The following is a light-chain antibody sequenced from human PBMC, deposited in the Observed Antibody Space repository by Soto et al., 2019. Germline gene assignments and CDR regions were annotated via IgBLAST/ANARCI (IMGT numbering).Light chain of an antibody. V-gene: IGKV3-20*01. CDR3: QQYGTSPLA. Sequence: EIVLTQSPGTLSLSPGERATLSCRASQSVSSSYLAWYQQKPGQAPRLLIYGASSRATGIPERFSGSGSWTHLPLTIIRVEPEDFAVYYCQQYGTSPLAFCGGTKIQIK. J-gene: IGKJ4*01. CDR2: GAS. CDR1: QSVSSSY.